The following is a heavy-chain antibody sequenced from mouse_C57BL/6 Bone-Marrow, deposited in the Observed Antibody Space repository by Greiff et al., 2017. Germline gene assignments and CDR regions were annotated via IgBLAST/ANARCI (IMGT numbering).Heavy chain of an antibody. CDR2: IDPSDSYT. CDR3: ARWLLRGYFDV. D-gene: IGHD2-3*01. CDR1: GYTFTSSW. J-gene: IGHJ1*03. Sequence: QVQLQQPGAELVRPGTSVKLSCKASGYTFTSSWMHWVKQRPGQGLEWIGVIDPSDSYTNYNQKFKGKATLTVDTSSSTAYMQLSSLTSEDSAVYYCARWLLRGYFDVWGTGTTVTVSS. V-gene: IGHV1-59*01.